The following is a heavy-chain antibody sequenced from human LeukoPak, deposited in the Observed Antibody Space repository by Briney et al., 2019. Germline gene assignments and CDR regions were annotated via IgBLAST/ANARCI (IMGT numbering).Heavy chain of an antibody. V-gene: IGHV4/OR15-8*01. J-gene: IGHJ4*02. CDR3: ARSHDHLWGNYPDY. CDR1: GGSIDSTNW. Sequence: SETLSLTCDVSGGSIDSTNWWNWVRQPPGKGLEWIGEIHHDGRINYNPSLKSRVTLSVDKSKNQFSLRLNSVTAVDTAMYYCARSHDHLWGNYPDYWGQGTLVTVSS. CDR2: IHHDGRI. D-gene: IGHD3-16*02.